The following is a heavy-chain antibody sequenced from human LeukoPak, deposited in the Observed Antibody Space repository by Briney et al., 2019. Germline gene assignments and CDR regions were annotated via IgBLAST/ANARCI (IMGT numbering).Heavy chain of an antibody. D-gene: IGHD3-9*01. CDR1: GYTFTSYD. CDR2: TNPNSGNT. Sequence: ASVKVSCKASGYTFTSYDINWVRQATGQGLEWMGWTNPNSGNTGYAQKFQGRVTMTRNTSISPAYMELSSMRSEDTAVYYCARGLLRYDMANWFDPWGQGTLVTVSS. J-gene: IGHJ5*02. CDR3: ARGLLRYDMANWFDP. V-gene: IGHV1-8*01.